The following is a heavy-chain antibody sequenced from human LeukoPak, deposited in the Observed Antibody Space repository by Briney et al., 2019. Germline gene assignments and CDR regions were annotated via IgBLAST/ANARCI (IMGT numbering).Heavy chain of an antibody. V-gene: IGHV3-7*01. Sequence: PGGSLRLSCAASGFTFNTYWMTWVRQAPGRGLEWVANVRQDGGEGHYVDSVKGRFTVSRDNAGNSLYLQLNSLRVEDTAVYYCVTRLCSISACRASSYLSFDVWGKGTTVTVSS. CDR1: GFTFNTYW. CDR3: VTRLCSISACRASSYLSFDV. CDR2: VRQDGGEG. J-gene: IGHJ6*04. D-gene: IGHD3-10*02.